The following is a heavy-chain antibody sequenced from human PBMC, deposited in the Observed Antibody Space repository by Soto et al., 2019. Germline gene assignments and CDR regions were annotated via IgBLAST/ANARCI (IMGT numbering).Heavy chain of an antibody. CDR1: GYTFTSHG. D-gene: IGHD3-3*01. CDR2: ISAYNGKT. CDR3: ATDLAISDFWSGYLYKKWFDP. J-gene: IGHJ5*02. V-gene: IGHV1-18*04. Sequence: ASVKVSCKASGYTFTSHGINWVRQAPGQGLEWMGWISAYNGKTDYSQKFQGRVTMTRDTSTNTVFMEMRSLRSDDTAVYYCATDLAISDFWSGYLYKKWFDPWGQGTLVTVSS.